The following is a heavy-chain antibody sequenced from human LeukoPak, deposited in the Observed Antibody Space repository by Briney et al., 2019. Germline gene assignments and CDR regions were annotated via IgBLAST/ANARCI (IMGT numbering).Heavy chain of an antibody. D-gene: IGHD5-18*01. Sequence: GGSLRLSCAASGFTFSSYSMNWVRQAPGKGLEWVSSISSSSSYIYYADSVKGRFTISRDNAKNSLYLQMNSLRAGDTAVYYCARAVDTAMENWFDPWGQGTLVTVSS. CDR3: ARAVDTAMENWFDP. CDR2: ISSSSSYI. J-gene: IGHJ5*02. CDR1: GFTFSSYS. V-gene: IGHV3-21*01.